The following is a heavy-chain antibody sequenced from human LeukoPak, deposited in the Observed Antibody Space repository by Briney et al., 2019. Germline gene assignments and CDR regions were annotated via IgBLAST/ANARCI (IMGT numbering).Heavy chain of an antibody. V-gene: IGHV3-30*02. CDR1: GFTFSSYG. Sequence: PGGSLRLSCAASGFTFSSYGMHWVRQAPGKGLEWVAFIRYDGSNKYYADSVKGRFTISRDNSKNTLYLQMNSLRAEDTAVYYCAKEDSGWLGIDYWGQGTLVTVSS. D-gene: IGHD6-19*01. J-gene: IGHJ4*02. CDR2: IRYDGSNK. CDR3: AKEDSGWLGIDY.